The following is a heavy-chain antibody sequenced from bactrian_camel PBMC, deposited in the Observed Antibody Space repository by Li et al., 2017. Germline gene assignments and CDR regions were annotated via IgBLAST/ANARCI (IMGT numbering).Heavy chain of an antibody. J-gene: IGHJ6*01. CDR2: LRTSGSK. CDR1: GYSYNGYC. V-gene: IGHV3S53*01. CDR3: AADSAGLACSPKKIFRY. Sequence: HVQLVESGGGSVEAGGSLTLTCVASGYSYNGYCMGWFRQAPGKEREGVAGLRTSGSKWVDESVAGRFTISRDSANNTVHLQMNSLKPEDTAMYYCAADSAGLACSPKKIFRYSGQGTQVTVS. D-gene: IGHD5*01.